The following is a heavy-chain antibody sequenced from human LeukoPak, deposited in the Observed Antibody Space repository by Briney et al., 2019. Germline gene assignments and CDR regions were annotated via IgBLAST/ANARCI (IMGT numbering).Heavy chain of an antibody. V-gene: IGHV4-39*01. CDR1: GGSISSSSYY. Sequence: PSETLSLTCTVSGGSISSSSYYWGWIRQPPGKGLEWIGSIYYSGSTYYNPSLKSRVTISVDTFKNQFSLKLSSVTAADTAVYYCARLPIVGAGGDYWGQGTLVTVSS. CDR3: ARLPIVGAGGDY. D-gene: IGHD1-26*01. J-gene: IGHJ4*02. CDR2: IYYSGST.